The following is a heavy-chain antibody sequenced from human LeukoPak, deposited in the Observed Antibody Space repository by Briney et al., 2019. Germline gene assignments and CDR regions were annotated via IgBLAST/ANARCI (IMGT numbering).Heavy chain of an antibody. CDR3: ARRTTYYYYMDV. CDR1: GGSISSISYY. D-gene: IGHD1-1*01. CDR2: MYHNGST. V-gene: IGHV4-39*07. Sequence: SETLSLTCTVSGGSISSISYYWGWIRQPPGRGLEWIGSMYHNGSTYYNPSLTSRVTISVDASKNQFSLKLSSVTAADTAVYYCARRTTYYYYMDVWGKGTTVTVSS. J-gene: IGHJ6*03.